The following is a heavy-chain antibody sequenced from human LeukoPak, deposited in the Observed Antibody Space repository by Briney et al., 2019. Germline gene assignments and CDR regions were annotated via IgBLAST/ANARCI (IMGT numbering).Heavy chain of an antibody. D-gene: IGHD5-18*01. V-gene: IGHV3-23*01. Sequence: GGSLRLSCAASGFTFSSYAMSWVRQAPGKWLGWVSAITGSGGSTYYADSVKGRFTISRDNSKNTLSLQMNSLRDEGTAVYDCVKDSTWAMVTSDYGGQGTLVTVSS. J-gene: IGHJ4*02. CDR2: ITGSGGST. CDR1: GFTFSSYA. CDR3: VKDSTWAMVTSDY.